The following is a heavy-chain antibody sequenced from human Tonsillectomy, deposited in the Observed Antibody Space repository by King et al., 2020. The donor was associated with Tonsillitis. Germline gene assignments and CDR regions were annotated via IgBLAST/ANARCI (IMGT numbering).Heavy chain of an antibody. CDR1: EYTFTDYF. CDR2: INPKSGGT. V-gene: IGHV1-2*02. D-gene: IGHD2-2*03. CDR3: ARVDLRGFAFDV. J-gene: IGHJ3*01. Sequence: VQLVESGAEVKKSGASVKDSCKASEYTFTDYFLHWVRQAPGQGLQYMGWINPKSGGTLYAQRFQGRVTMTRDTSISTAYMELSRLRSDDTAVYYCARVDLRGFAFDVWGQGTKVTVSS.